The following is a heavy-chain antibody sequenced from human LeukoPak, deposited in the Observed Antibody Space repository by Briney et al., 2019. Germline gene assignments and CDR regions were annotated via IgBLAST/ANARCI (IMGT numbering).Heavy chain of an antibody. D-gene: IGHD3-9*01. CDR1: GGSIGSSSYY. Sequence: SETLSLTCTVSGGSIGSSSYYWGWIRQPPGKGLEWIGSIYYSGSTYYNPSLKSRVTISVDTSKNQFSLKLSSVTAADTAVYYCARDRYGSHWGQGTMVTVSS. CDR2: IYYSGST. CDR3: ARDRYGSH. V-gene: IGHV4-39*07. J-gene: IGHJ3*01.